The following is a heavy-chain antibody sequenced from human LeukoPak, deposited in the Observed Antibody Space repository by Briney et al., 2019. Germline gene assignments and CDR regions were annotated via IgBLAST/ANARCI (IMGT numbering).Heavy chain of an antibody. CDR2: ISGSGGST. CDR3: AKDHHAFDY. V-gene: IGHV3-23*01. Sequence: PGGSLRLSCAASGFTLSSNYMSWVRQGPGKGLECVSVISGSGGSTYYADPVKGRFTISRDNSKNTLYLQMNSLRAEDPAVYACAKDHHAFDYWGQGTLVTVSS. D-gene: IGHD1-14*01. CDR1: GFTLSSNY. J-gene: IGHJ4*02.